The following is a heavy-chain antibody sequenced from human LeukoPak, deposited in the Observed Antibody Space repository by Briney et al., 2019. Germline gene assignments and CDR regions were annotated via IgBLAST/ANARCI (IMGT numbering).Heavy chain of an antibody. CDR3: AKGRYDYVWGSYRYTSYYYYGMDV. D-gene: IGHD3-16*02. CDR2: ISGSGGST. Sequence: GGSLRLSCAASGFAFSSYAMSWVRQAPGKGLEWVSAISGSGGSTYYADSVKGRFTISRDNSKNTLYLQMNNLRAEDTAVYYCAKGRYDYVWGSYRYTSYYYYGMDVWGQGTTVTVSS. CDR1: GFAFSSYA. J-gene: IGHJ6*02. V-gene: IGHV3-23*01.